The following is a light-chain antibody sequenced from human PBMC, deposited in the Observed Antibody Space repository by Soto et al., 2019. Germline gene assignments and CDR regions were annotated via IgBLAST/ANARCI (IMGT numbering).Light chain of an antibody. V-gene: IGLV1-40*01. J-gene: IGLJ2*01. CDR3: QSYDSSLLHVV. Sequence: QLVRTQPPSVSGAPGQRVTISCTGSSSNIGAGYDVHWYQQLPGTAPKLLIYGNSNRPSGVPDRFSGSKSGTSASLAITGLQAEDEADYYCQSYDSSLLHVVFGGGTKLTVL. CDR1: SSNIGAGYD. CDR2: GNS.